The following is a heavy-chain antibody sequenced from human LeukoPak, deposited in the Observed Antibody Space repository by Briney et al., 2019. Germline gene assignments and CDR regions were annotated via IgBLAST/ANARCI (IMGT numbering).Heavy chain of an antibody. CDR2: IYYSGST. CDR1: GGSISSYY. Sequence: KPSETLSLTCTVSGGSISSYYWSWIRQPPGKGLEWIGYIYYSGSTNYNPSLKSRVTISVDTSKNQFSLKLSSVTAADTAVYYCARVSPMVWGREAFDIWGQGTMVTVSS. D-gene: IGHD3-10*01. CDR3: ARVSPMVWGREAFDI. V-gene: IGHV4-59*12. J-gene: IGHJ3*02.